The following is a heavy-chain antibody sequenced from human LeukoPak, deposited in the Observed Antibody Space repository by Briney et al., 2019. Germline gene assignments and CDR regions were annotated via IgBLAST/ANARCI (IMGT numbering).Heavy chain of an antibody. CDR1: GGSISSYY. J-gene: IGHJ4*02. CDR3: ARDLSASWYSLGS. Sequence: SETLSLTCTVSGGSISSYYWSWIRQPPGKGLEWIGYIYYSGSTNYNPSLKSRVTISVDTSKNQFSLKLSSVTAADTAVYYCARDLSASWYSLGSWGQGTLVTVSS. D-gene: IGHD6-13*01. CDR2: IYYSGST. V-gene: IGHV4-59*01.